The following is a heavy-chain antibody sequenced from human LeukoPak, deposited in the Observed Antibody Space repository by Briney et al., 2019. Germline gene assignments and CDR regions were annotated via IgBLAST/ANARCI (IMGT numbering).Heavy chain of an antibody. Sequence: PSETLSLTCAVYGGSISSYYWSWIRQPPGKGLEWIGYIYYSGSTNYNPSLKSRVTISVDTSKNQFSLKLSSVTAADTAVYYCASGGGFDYWGQGTLVTVSS. CDR2: IYYSGST. V-gene: IGHV4-59*01. D-gene: IGHD3-10*01. J-gene: IGHJ4*02. CDR3: ASGGGFDY. CDR1: GGSISSYY.